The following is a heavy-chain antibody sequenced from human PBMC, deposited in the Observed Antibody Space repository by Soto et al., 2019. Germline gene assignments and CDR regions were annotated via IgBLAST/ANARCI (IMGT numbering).Heavy chain of an antibody. D-gene: IGHD2-8*01. CDR3: ARDIGYCTNGVCYVVDY. V-gene: IGHV3-30-3*01. CDR1: GFTFSSYA. Sequence: HPGGSLRLSCAASGFTFSSYAMHWVRQAPGKGLEWVAVISYDGSNKYYADSVKGRFTISRDNSKNTLYLQMNSLRAEDTAVYYCARDIGYCTNGVCYVVDYWGQGTLVTVSS. J-gene: IGHJ4*02. CDR2: ISYDGSNK.